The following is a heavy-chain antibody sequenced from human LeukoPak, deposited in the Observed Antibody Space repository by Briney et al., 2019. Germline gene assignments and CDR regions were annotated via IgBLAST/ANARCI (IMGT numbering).Heavy chain of an antibody. CDR2: ISGSGGST. J-gene: IGHJ4*02. V-gene: IGHV3-23*01. Sequence: GGSLRLSCAASGSTFSSYAMSWVRQAPGKGLEWGSAISGSGGSTYYADSVKGRFTISRDNSKNTLYLQMNSLRAEDTAVYYCARAKVRGVIIKSFDYWGQGTLVTVSS. CDR1: GSTFSSYA. D-gene: IGHD3-10*01. CDR3: ARAKVRGVIIKSFDY.